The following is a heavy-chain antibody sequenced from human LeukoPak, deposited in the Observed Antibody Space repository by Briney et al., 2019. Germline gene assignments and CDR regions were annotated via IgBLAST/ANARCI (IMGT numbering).Heavy chain of an antibody. J-gene: IGHJ5*02. CDR1: GFTFSSYW. V-gene: IGHV3-30*18. Sequence: PGGSVRLSCAASGFTFSSYWMSWVRQAPGKGLEWVAVISYDGSNKYYADSVKGRFTISRDNSKNTLYLQMNSLRAEDTAVYYCAKELAAAGGGNWFDPWGQGTLVTVSS. CDR3: AKELAAAGGGNWFDP. D-gene: IGHD6-13*01. CDR2: ISYDGSNK.